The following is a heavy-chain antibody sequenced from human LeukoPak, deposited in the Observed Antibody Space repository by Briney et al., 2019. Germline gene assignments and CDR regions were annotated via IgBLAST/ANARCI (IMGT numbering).Heavy chain of an antibody. J-gene: IGHJ6*02. CDR2: ISSSGSTI. V-gene: IGHV3-48*03. Sequence: GGSLRLSCAASGFTFSSYEMNWVRQAPGKGLEWVSYISSSGSTIYYADSVKGRFTISRDNAKNSLYLEMNSLRAEDTAAYYCARDLAVWQQLVRRYYYGMDVWGQGTTVTVSS. CDR3: ARDLAVWQQLVRRYYYGMDV. D-gene: IGHD6-13*01. CDR1: GFTFSSYE.